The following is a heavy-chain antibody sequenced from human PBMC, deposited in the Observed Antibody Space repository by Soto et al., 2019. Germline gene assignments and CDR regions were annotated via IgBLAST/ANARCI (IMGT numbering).Heavy chain of an antibody. CDR3: ASGKYGSGSYYTDY. Sequence: TLSLTCAVSGGSISSGGYSWSWIRQPPGKGLEWIGYIYHSGSTYYNPSLKSRVTISVDRSKNQFSLKLSSVTAADTAVYYCASGKYGSGSYYTDYWGQGTLVTVSS. CDR2: IYHSGST. D-gene: IGHD3-10*01. CDR1: GGSISSGGYS. V-gene: IGHV4-30-2*01. J-gene: IGHJ4*02.